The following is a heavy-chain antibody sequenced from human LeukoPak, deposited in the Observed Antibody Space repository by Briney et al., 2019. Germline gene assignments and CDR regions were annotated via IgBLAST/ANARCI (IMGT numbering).Heavy chain of an antibody. CDR2: IIPIFGTA. V-gene: IGHV1-69*05. Sequence: SVKVSCMASGGTFSSYAISWVRQAPGQGLEWMGRIIPIFGTANYAQKFQGRVTITTDESTRTSYMERRSLISEDTAVYYWARGGGVLGKYCSSTSCYGGHYWGQGTLVTVSS. CDR1: GGTFSSYA. D-gene: IGHD2-2*01. CDR3: ARGGGVLGKYCSSTSCYGGHY. J-gene: IGHJ4*02.